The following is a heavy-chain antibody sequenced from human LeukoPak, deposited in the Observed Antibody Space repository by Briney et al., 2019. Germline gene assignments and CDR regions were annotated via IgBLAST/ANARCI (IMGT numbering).Heavy chain of an antibody. CDR2: INPSGCST. V-gene: IGHV1-46*01. Sequence: SVKVSCKASGYTFTSYYMHWVREAPGQGLEWMGIINPSGCSTSYAQKFQGRVTMTRDTSTSTVYMELSSLRSEDTAVYYCARGSRTGTTPPDYWGQGTLVSVSS. J-gene: IGHJ4*02. CDR1: GYTFTSYY. D-gene: IGHD1-7*01. CDR3: ARGSRTGTTPPDY.